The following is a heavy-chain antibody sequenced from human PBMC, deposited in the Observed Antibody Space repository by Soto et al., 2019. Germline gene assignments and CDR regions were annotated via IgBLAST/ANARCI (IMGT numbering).Heavy chain of an antibody. J-gene: IGHJ6*03. CDR3: AIGVVPAAASSYYYYYMYV. CDR2: INPNSGGT. Sequence: ASVKLACKASGYTFTGYYMHWVRQAPGQGLEWMGWINPNSGGTNYAQKFQGWVTMTRDTSISTAYMELSRLRSDDTAVYYCAIGVVPAAASSYYYYYMYVWGKGTTVTGSS. V-gene: IGHV1-2*04. CDR1: GYTFTGYY. D-gene: IGHD2-2*01.